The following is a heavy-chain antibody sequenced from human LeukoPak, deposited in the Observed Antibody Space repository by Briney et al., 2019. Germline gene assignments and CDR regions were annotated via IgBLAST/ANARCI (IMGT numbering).Heavy chain of an antibody. D-gene: IGHD1-1*01. CDR2: IYYSGST. V-gene: IGHV4-39*02. Sequence: SETLSLTCTVSGGSISSNTYYWGWIRQPPGKGLEWIGTIYYSGSTYYNPSLKSRLTISVDTSKTHSSLRLSSVTAADTAMYYCVRLDSFFVQKGGCDYWGQGTLVTVSS. J-gene: IGHJ4*02. CDR3: VRLDSFFVQKGGCDY. CDR1: GGSISSNTYY.